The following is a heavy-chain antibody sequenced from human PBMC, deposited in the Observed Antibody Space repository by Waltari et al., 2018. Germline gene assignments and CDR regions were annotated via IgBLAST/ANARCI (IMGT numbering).Heavy chain of an antibody. D-gene: IGHD3-10*01. CDR1: GGTFSSYA. J-gene: IGHJ3*02. CDR3: ARDWYYGSGSSAAFDI. Sequence: QVQLVQSGAEVKKPGSSVKVSCKASGGTFSSYAIRWVRQAPGQGLEWMGGIIPIFGTANYAQKFQGRVTITADKSTSTAYMELSSLRSEDTAVYYCARDWYYGSGSSAAFDIWGQGTMVTVSS. V-gene: IGHV1-69*06. CDR2: IIPIFGTA.